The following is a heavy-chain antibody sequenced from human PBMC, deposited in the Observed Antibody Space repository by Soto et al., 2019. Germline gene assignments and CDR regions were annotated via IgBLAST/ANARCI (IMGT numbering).Heavy chain of an antibody. CDR1: GFTVSSNY. CDR2: IYSGGST. J-gene: IGHJ4*02. D-gene: IGHD3-9*01. Sequence: GGSLRLSCAASGFTVSSNYMSWVRQAPGKGLEWVSVIYSGGSTYYADSVKGRFTISRDNSKNTLYLQMNSLRAEDTAVYYCARDDILTGHFDYWGQGTLVTVSS. V-gene: IGHV3-66*01. CDR3: ARDDILTGHFDY.